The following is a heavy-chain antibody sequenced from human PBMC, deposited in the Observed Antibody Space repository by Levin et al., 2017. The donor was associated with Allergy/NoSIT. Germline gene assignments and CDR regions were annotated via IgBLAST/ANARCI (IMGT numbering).Heavy chain of an antibody. CDR1: GFTFSNAW. J-gene: IGHJ6*02. CDR2: IKSKTDGGTT. CDR3: TTGITMISRYYYYGMDV. Sequence: AGGSLRLSCAASGFTFSNAWMSWVRQAPGKGLEWVGRIKSKTDGGTTDYAAPVKGRFTISRDDSKNTLYLQMNSLKTEDTAVYYCTTGITMISRYYYYGMDVWGQGTTVTVSS. V-gene: IGHV3-15*01. D-gene: IGHD3-22*01.